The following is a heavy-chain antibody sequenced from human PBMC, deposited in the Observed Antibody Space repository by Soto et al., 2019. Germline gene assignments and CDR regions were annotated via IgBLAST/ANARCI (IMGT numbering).Heavy chain of an antibody. CDR1: RFNFRNSW. CDR2: IKEDGTKK. J-gene: IGHJ3*02. Sequence: PGGSLRLSCAASRFNFRNSWMSWVRQAPGKGLEWVANIKEDGTKKYYVDSVKGRFTISRDNAKNSLYLQLNSLRAEDTAVYYCARDAFDIWGQGTMVTVSS. V-gene: IGHV3-7*01. CDR3: ARDAFDI.